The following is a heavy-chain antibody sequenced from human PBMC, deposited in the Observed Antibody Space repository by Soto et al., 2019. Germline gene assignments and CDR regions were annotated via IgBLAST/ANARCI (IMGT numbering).Heavy chain of an antibody. D-gene: IGHD2-2*01. CDR3: ARRQLLFQWFDP. V-gene: IGHV4-39*01. Sequence: QLQLQESGPGLVKPSETLSLTCTVSGGSISSSSYYWGWIRQPPGKGLEWIGSIYYSGSTYYNPSLKSRVTISVDTSKNQFSLKLSSVTAADTAVYYCARRQLLFQWFDPWGQGTLVTVSS. CDR1: GGSISSSSYY. CDR2: IYYSGST. J-gene: IGHJ5*02.